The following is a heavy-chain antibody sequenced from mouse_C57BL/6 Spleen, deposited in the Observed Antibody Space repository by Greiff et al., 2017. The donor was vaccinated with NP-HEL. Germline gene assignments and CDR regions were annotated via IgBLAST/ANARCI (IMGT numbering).Heavy chain of an antibody. CDR3: ARWGGSGYDY. J-gene: IGHJ2*01. Sequence: QVQLKESGPELVKPGASVKISCKASGYAFSSSWMNWVKQRPGKGLEWIGRIYPGDGDTNYNGKFKGKATLTADKSSSTAYMQLSSLTSEDSAVYFCARWGGSGYDYWGQGTTLTVSS. CDR2: IYPGDGDT. V-gene: IGHV1-82*01. D-gene: IGHD3-2*02. CDR1: GYAFSSSW.